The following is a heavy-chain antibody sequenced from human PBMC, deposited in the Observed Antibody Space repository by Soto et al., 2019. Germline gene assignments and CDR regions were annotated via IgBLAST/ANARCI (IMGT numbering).Heavy chain of an antibody. CDR2: IKSWADGGRV. CDR3: TTLPREKSCTSVSCYGDGAY. J-gene: IGHJ4*02. D-gene: IGHD2-2*01. V-gene: IGHV3-15*02. Sequence: EVPLVESGGALVKPGESLTLSCAASGFTFNSAWMTWVRQAPGKGLEWVGRIKSWADGGRVDTAAPVKGRFTISRDDSKNTFSLQMNSLKSEDTAVYYCTTLPREKSCTSVSCYGDGAYWGQGTLVTVSS. CDR1: GFTFNSAW.